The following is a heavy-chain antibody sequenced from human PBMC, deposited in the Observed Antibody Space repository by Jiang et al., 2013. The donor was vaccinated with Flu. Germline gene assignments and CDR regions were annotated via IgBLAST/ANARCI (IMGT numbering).Heavy chain of an antibody. CDR3: ARGHYYHTSGYYSKEFDY. V-gene: IGHV1-69*15. J-gene: IGHJ4*02. CDR1: GGTFNTYA. Sequence: SGAEVKKPGSSVKVSCRASGGTFNTYALSWVRQAPGQGLEWMGRITPILGTANYAQKFQDRVTITADQFTSTVYMEMSSLRSEDTAVYYCARGHYYHTSGYYSKEFDYWGQGTRVTVSS. D-gene: IGHD3-22*01. CDR2: ITPILGTA.